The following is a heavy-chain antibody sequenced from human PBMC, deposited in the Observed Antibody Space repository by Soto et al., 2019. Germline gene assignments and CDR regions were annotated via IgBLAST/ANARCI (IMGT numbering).Heavy chain of an antibody. CDR2: IIPIFGTA. J-gene: IGHJ6*02. D-gene: IGHD3-22*01. CDR3: ARTSYYYDSSGPRRVRYYYYGMDV. Sequence: QVQLVQSGAEVKKPGSSVKVSCKASGGTFSSYAISWVRQAPGQGLEWMGGIIPIFGTANYAQKFQGRVXXTADESTSTAXXEXSXXRSDDTAVYYCARTSYYYDSSGPRRVRYYYYGMDVWGQGTTVTVSS. CDR1: GGTFSSYA. V-gene: IGHV1-69*12.